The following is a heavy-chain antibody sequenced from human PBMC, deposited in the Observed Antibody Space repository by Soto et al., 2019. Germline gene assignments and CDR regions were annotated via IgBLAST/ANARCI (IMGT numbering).Heavy chain of an antibody. J-gene: IGHJ3*02. Sequence: QVQLVQSGAEVKKPGSSVKVSCKASGGTFSSYAISWVRQAPGQGLEWLGGIIPIFGTANYAQKFQGRVTITADESTSTAYMELSSVRSEDTAVYYCARATYYYDSSGYTIDAFDIWGQGTMVTVSS. V-gene: IGHV1-69*01. CDR1: GGTFSSYA. CDR3: ARATYYYDSSGYTIDAFDI. CDR2: IIPIFGTA. D-gene: IGHD3-22*01.